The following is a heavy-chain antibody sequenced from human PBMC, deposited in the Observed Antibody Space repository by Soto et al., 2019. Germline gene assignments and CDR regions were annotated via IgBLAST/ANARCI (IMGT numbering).Heavy chain of an antibody. Sequence: SVKVSCKASGFTFTSSAMQWVRQARGQRLEWIGWIVVGSGNTNYAQKFQGRVTITADESTSTAYMELSSLRSEDTAVYYCARGGWQQPSDYWGQGTLVTVS. CDR3: ARGGWQQPSDY. CDR1: GFTFTSSA. J-gene: IGHJ4*02. D-gene: IGHD6-13*01. V-gene: IGHV1-58*02. CDR2: IVVGSGNT.